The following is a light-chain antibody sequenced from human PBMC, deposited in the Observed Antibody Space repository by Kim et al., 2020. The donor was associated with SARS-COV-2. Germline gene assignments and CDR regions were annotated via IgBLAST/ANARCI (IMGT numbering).Light chain of an antibody. V-gene: IGKV1-5*01. CDR1: QNINKW. Sequence: GDRVTITCRARQNINKWLAWYQQKPGKAPKHLIHDASSLVSGVPSRFSGSGSGTEFTLTISSLQPDDSATYYCQQHNLYFGQGTKLEI. J-gene: IGKJ2*01. CDR2: DAS. CDR3: QQHNLY.